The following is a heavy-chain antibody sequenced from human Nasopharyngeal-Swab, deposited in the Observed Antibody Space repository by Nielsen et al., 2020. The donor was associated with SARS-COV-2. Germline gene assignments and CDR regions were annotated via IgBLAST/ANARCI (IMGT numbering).Heavy chain of an antibody. V-gene: IGHV3-11*06. J-gene: IGHJ3*02. Sequence: RQAPGKGLEWVSYISSSSSYTNYADSVKGRFTISRDNAKNSLYLQMNSLRAEDTAVYYCARQAYSSNQDDAFDIWGQGTMVTVS. CDR2: ISSSSSYT. CDR3: ARQAYSSNQDDAFDI. D-gene: IGHD6-13*01.